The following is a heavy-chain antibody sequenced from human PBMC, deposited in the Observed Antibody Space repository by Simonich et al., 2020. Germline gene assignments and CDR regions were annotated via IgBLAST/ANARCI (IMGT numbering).Heavy chain of an antibody. CDR3: ARHDRWLQFYFDY. Sequence: QVQLQESGPGLVKPSETLSLTCTVSGGSISSYYWSWIRQPPVRGLEWIGYIYYSGSTNSNPSLKSRVTISLDTSKNKFSLKLSSVTAADTAVYYCARHDRWLQFYFDYWGQGTLVTVSS. CDR2: IYYSGST. D-gene: IGHD5-12*01. CDR1: GGSISSYY. J-gene: IGHJ4*02. V-gene: IGHV4-59*08.